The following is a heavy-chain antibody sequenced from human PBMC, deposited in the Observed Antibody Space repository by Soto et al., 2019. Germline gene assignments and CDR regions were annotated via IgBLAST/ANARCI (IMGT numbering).Heavy chain of an antibody. CDR1: GGSFSGYN. J-gene: IGHJ6*02. V-gene: IGHV4-34*01. D-gene: IGHD3-3*01. Sequence: SDNLSLTSAVYGGSFSGYNWGWISKPPGKGLEWSGELNHSVSTNYTPSLKSQDTISVDTSKHQFSLKLSSVTAADTAVYYCARGGSDYDFWSGYYYYYYGVDVWGQGTTVTVSS. CDR2: LNHSVST. CDR3: ARGGSDYDFWSGYYYYYYGVDV.